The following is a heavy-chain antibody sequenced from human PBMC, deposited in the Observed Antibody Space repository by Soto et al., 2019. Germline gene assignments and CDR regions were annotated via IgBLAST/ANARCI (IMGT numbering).Heavy chain of an antibody. CDR3: ARDFPLLRDFWSGYCDY. J-gene: IGHJ4*02. CDR2: ISYDGSNK. Sequence: HPGGSLRLSXAASGFTFSSYAMHWVRQAPGKGLEWVAVISYDGSNKYYADSVKGRFTISRDNSKNTLYLQMNSLRAEDTAVYYCARDFPLLRDFWSGYCDYWGQGTLVTVSS. D-gene: IGHD3-3*01. CDR1: GFTFSSYA. V-gene: IGHV3-30-3*01.